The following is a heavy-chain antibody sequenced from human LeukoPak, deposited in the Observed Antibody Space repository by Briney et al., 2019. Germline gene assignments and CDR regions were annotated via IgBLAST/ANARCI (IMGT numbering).Heavy chain of an antibody. CDR1: GGTFSSYA. Sequence: SVKVSCKASGGTFSSYAISWVRQAPGQGLEWMGGIIPIFGTANYAQKFQGRVTITADESTSTAYMELSSLRSEDTAVYYCARDEYSSSWRTDYYYYDMDVWGQGTTVTVSS. CDR2: IIPIFGTA. D-gene: IGHD6-13*01. CDR3: ARDEYSSSWRTDYYYYDMDV. J-gene: IGHJ6*02. V-gene: IGHV1-69*13.